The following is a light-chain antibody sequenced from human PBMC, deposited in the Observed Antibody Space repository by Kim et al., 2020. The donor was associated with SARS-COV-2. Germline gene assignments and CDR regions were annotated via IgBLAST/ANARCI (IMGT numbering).Light chain of an antibody. V-gene: IGLV3-21*04. CDR2: YDT. J-gene: IGLJ3*02. Sequence: SYELTQPPSVSVAPGKTARITCGGNNIGGQTVHWYQQKPGQAPVLVISYDTDRPSGIPERISGSNSGKTATLTISRVEAGDEADYYCPVWDTNSDHWVFG. CDR3: PVWDTNSDHWV. CDR1: NIGGQT.